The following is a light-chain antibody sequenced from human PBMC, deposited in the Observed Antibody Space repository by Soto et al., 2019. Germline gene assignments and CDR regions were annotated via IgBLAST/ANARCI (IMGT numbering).Light chain of an antibody. CDR1: QGISSY. CDR3: QQLNSYPLT. J-gene: IGKJ4*01. CDR2: AAS. V-gene: IGKV1-9*01. Sequence: IQLTQSPSSLSASVGDRVTITFGASQGISSYLSWYQQKPGKAPKLLIYAASTLQSGVPSRFSGSGSGTDFTLTISSLQPEDFATYYCQQLNSYPLTFGGGTKVDIK.